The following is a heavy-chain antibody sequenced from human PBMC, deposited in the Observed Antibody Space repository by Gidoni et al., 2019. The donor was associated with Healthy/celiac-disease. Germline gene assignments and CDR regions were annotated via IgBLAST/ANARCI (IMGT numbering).Heavy chain of an antibody. V-gene: IGHV1-69*06. CDR2: IIPIFGTA. CDR1: GGTFSSYA. Sequence: QVQLVQSGAEVKKPGSSVKVSYKASGGTFSSYAISWVRQAPVQGLEWMGGIIPIFGTANYAQKFQGRVTITADKSTSTAYMELSSRRSEDTAVYYCARDYGGNSGVGWFDPWGQGTLVTVSS. CDR3: ARDYGGNSGVGWFDP. D-gene: IGHD4-17*01. J-gene: IGHJ5*02.